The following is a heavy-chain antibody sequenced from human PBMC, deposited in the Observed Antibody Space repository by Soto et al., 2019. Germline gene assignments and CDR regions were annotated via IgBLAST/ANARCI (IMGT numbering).Heavy chain of an antibody. CDR1: GFTFSSYA. CDR3: VKYAHMVRGVTYNRDPDYYYYVRDV. CDR2: ITYDGSNK. V-gene: IGHV3-30*14. Sequence: PGGSLRLSCAASGFTFSSYAMHWVRQAPGKGLEWVSVITYDGSNKYYADSVKGRFTISRDNSKNTLYLQMNSLRAEDTAGYYCVKYAHMVRGVTYNRDPDYYYYVRDVRGQGTRVTVSS. J-gene: IGHJ6*02. D-gene: IGHD3-10*01.